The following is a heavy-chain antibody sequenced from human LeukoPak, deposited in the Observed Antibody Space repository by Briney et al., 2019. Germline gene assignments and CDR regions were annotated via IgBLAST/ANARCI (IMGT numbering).Heavy chain of an antibody. Sequence: GGSLRLSCAASGFTFSSYAMHWVRQAPGKGLEWVAVISYDGSNKYYADSVKGRFTISRDNSKNTLYLQMNSLRAEDTAVYYCARDWDYYYGSGSYYLTRIKHYYYYYYGMDVWGQGTTVTVSS. V-gene: IGHV3-30*04. CDR3: ARDWDYYYGSGSYYLTRIKHYYYYYYGMDV. D-gene: IGHD3-10*01. CDR1: GFTFSSYA. J-gene: IGHJ6*02. CDR2: ISYDGSNK.